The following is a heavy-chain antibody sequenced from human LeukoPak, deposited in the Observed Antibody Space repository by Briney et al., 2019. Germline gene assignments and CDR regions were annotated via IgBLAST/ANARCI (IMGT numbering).Heavy chain of an antibody. CDR3: ARHVPYYYDSSGYPYYYYYYMDV. CDR2: IYTSGST. CDR1: GGSISSYY. V-gene: IGHV4-4*09. D-gene: IGHD3-22*01. J-gene: IGHJ6*03. Sequence: SETLSLTCTVSGGSISSYYWSWIRQPPGKGLEWIGYIYTSGSTNYNPSLNSRVTISVDTSKNQFSLKLSSVTAADTAVYYCARHVPYYYDSSGYPYYYYYYMDVWGKGTTVTVSS.